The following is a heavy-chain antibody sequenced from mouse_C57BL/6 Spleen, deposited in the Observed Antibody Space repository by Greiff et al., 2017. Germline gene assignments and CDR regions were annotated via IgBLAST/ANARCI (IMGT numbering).Heavy chain of an antibody. CDR3: TTYDYDGGWFAY. D-gene: IGHD2-4*01. CDR1: GFTFSSYA. J-gene: IGHJ3*01. Sequence: EVQLVESGEGLVKPGGSLKLSCAASGFTFSSYAMSWVRQTPEKRLEWVAYISSGGDYIYYADTVKGRFTISRDNARNTLYLQMSSLKSEDTAMYYCTTYDYDGGWFAYWGQGTLVTVSA. CDR2: ISSGGDYI. V-gene: IGHV5-9-1*02.